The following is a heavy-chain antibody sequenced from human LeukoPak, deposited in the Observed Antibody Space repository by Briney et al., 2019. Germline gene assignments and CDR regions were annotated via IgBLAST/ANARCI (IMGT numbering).Heavy chain of an antibody. CDR2: IYYSGST. D-gene: IGHD1-1*01. CDR3: ARESRLAGNNRIDY. J-gene: IGHJ4*02. Sequence: SETLSLTCTVSGGSISSGGYYWSWIRQHPGKGLEWIGYIYYSGSTYYNPSLKSRVTISVDTSKNQFSLKLSSVTAADTAVYYCARESRLAGNNRIDYWGQGTLVTVSS. CDR1: GGSISSGGYY. V-gene: IGHV4-31*03.